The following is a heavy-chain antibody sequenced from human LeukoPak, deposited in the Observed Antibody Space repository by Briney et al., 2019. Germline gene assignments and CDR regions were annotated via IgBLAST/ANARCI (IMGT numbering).Heavy chain of an antibody. CDR1: RGSISSSSYY. V-gene: IGHV4-39*01. J-gene: IGHJ4*02. CDR2: IYYSGST. D-gene: IGHD3-3*01. Sequence: PSETLSLTCTVCRGSISSSSYYWGWIRQPPGKGLEWIGSIYYSGSTYYNPSLKSRVTISVDTSKNQFSLKLSSVTAADTAVYYCARHSKTYYDFWSGPQLPIYFDYWGQGTLVTVSS. CDR3: ARHSKTYYDFWSGPQLPIYFDY.